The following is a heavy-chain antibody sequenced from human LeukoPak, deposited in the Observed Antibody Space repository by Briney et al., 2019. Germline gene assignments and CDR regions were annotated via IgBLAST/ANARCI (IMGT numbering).Heavy chain of an antibody. V-gene: IGHV3-30*18. CDR1: GFTFSSYG. J-gene: IGHJ4*02. CDR2: ISYDGSNK. CDR3: AKSHTTGTTTESSDY. Sequence: PGGSLRLSCAASGFTFSSYGMHWVRQAPGKGLEWVAVISYDGSNKYYADSVKGRFTISRDNSKNTLYLQMNSLRAEDTAVYYCAKSHTTGTTTESSDYWGQGTLVTVSA. D-gene: IGHD1/OR15-1a*01.